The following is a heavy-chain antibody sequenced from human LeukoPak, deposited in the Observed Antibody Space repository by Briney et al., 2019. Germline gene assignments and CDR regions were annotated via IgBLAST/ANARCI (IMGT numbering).Heavy chain of an antibody. CDR1: GYAISSGHY. CDR3: TREVVEVPTAVIDY. D-gene: IGHD1-26*01. V-gene: IGHV4-38-2*02. Sequence: SETLSLTCVVSGYAISSGHYWGWIRPPPGKGLEWIGSFYAGGSIYYNPSLKSRVTIVEDTSTNQFSLKMTSVTAADTAVYYCTREVVEVPTAVIDYWGQGALVTVSS. CDR2: FYAGGSI. J-gene: IGHJ4*02.